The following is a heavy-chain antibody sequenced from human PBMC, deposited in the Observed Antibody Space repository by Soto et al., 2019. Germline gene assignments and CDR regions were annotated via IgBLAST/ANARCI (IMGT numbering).Heavy chain of an antibody. J-gene: IGHJ3*02. CDR1: GYTFTSYD. V-gene: IGHV1-8*01. Sequence: ASVKVSCKASGYTFTSYDINWVRQATGQGLERMGWMNPNSGNTGYAQKFQGRVTMTRNTSISTAYMELSSLRSEDTAVYYCARAGGDYVSNNQDAFDIWGQGTMVTVSS. D-gene: IGHD4-17*01. CDR2: MNPNSGNT. CDR3: ARAGGDYVSNNQDAFDI.